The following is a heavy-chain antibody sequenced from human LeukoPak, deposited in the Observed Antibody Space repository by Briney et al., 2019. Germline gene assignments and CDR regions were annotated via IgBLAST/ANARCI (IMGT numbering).Heavy chain of an antibody. CDR1: GGPISSYY. CDR2: IYYSGST. Sequence: PSETLSLTCTVSGGPISSYYWSWIRQPPGKGLEWIGYIYYSGSTNYNPSLKSRVTISVDTSKNQFSLKLSSVTAADTAVYYCARGGGYNSYLDYWGQGTLVTVPS. V-gene: IGHV4-59*01. J-gene: IGHJ4*02. D-gene: IGHD5-24*01. CDR3: ARGGGYNSYLDY.